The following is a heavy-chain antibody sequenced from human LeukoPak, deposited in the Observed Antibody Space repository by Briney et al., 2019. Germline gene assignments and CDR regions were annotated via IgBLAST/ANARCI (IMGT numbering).Heavy chain of an antibody. J-gene: IGHJ4*02. Sequence: SETLSLTCTVSGGSISSYYWSWIRQPPGKGLEWIGYIYYSGSTNYNPSPKSRVTISVDTSKNQFSLKLSSVTAADTAVYYCAREGSSSGWYDYWGQGTLVTVSS. D-gene: IGHD6-19*01. CDR2: IYYSGST. V-gene: IGHV4-59*01. CDR3: AREGSSSGWYDY. CDR1: GGSISSYY.